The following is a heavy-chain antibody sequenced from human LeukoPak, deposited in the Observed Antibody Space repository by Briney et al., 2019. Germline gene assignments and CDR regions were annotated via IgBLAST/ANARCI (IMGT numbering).Heavy chain of an antibody. V-gene: IGHV1-2*02. J-gene: IGHJ4*02. CDR2: INPNSGGT. CDR3: ARSPVVVVAASYY. CDR1: GYTFTGYY. Sequence: ASVKVSCKASGYTFTGYYMHWVRQAPGQGLEWMGWINPNSGGTNYAQKFQGRVAMTRDTSISTAYMELSRLRSDDTAVYYCARSPVVVVAASYYWGQGTLVTVSS. D-gene: IGHD2-15*01.